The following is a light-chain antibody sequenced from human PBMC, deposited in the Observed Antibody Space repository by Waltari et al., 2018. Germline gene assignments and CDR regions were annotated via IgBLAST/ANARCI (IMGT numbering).Light chain of an antibody. CDR2: KVS. V-gene: IGKV2-30*02. J-gene: IGKJ3*01. CDR1: SLGRSEGDTY. Sequence: SLGRSEGDTYLSWFQQRPGQSPRRLIYKVSSRDSGVPDRFSGSGSGTDFTLKISRVEAEDVGVYYCMQVSHWPGTFGPGTKVDIK. CDR3: MQVSHWPGT.